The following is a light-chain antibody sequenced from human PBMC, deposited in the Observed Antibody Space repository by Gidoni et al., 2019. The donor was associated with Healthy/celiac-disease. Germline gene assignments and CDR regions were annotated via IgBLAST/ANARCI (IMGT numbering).Light chain of an antibody. CDR2: DAS. Sequence: EIVLTQSPATLSLSPRERATLSCRASQSVSSYLAWYQQKPGQAPRLLIYDASHRATGIPARFSGSGSGTDFTLTISSLEPEDFAVYYCQQRSNWPLTFGGGTKVEIK. J-gene: IGKJ4*01. CDR3: QQRSNWPLT. V-gene: IGKV3-11*01. CDR1: QSVSSY.